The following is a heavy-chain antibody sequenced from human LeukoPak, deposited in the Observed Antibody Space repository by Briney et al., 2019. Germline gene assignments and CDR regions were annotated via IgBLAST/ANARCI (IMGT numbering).Heavy chain of an antibody. D-gene: IGHD3-10*01. CDR1: GFTFDDYA. CDR2: ISWNSGSI. Sequence: PGGSLRLSCAASGFTFDDYAMHWVRQAPGKGLEWVSGISWNSGSIGYADSVKGRFTISRDNAKNSVYLQMNSLRAEDTAVYYCARGGGDYYGSDYWGQGKLVTVSS. V-gene: IGHV3-9*01. CDR3: ARGGGDYYGSDY. J-gene: IGHJ4*02.